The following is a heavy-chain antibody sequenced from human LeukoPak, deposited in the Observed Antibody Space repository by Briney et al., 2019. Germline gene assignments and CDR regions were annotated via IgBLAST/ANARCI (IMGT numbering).Heavy chain of an antibody. Sequence: GGSLRLSCAASGFTFSSYPMSWVRQAPGEGLEWVSTVSGSGASTYYSDSVKGRFTISRDNSKSTLYLQMDSLSAEDTAVYYCARDQAYDSSDYWGQGTLATVS. J-gene: IGHJ4*02. CDR2: VSGSGAST. CDR1: GFTFSSYP. V-gene: IGHV3-23*01. D-gene: IGHD3-22*01. CDR3: ARDQAYDSSDY.